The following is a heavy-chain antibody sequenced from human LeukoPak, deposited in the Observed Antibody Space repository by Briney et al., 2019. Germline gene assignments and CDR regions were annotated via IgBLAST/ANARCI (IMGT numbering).Heavy chain of an antibody. CDR1: RFTPLRYW. D-gene: IGHD2-2*01. J-gene: IGHJ4*02. V-gene: IGHV3-7*01. CDR2: IKQDLSEK. Sequence: GGLRLSCVGSRFTPLRYWMSAVRHAPGEWVEWVANIKQDLSEKYTVDSVKRRFTISRDKANSTRYLQMNSLRAEDTAVYYCARDADIVVLVAEGFDFWGQGTTVTVSS. CDR3: ARDADIVVLVAEGFDF.